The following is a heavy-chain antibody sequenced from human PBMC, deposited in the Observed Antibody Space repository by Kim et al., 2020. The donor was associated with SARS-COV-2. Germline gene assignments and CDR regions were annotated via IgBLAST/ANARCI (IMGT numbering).Heavy chain of an antibody. D-gene: IGHD3-10*01. Sequence: SETLSLTCTVSGGSISTYHCTWIRQPPGKGLEWIGYVSYSGSTNYNPSLKSRVTISIDTSRNQFSLKLSSVTAADTAVYYCARHGDDFGSGYFDPWGQVT. J-gene: IGHJ5*02. CDR1: GGSISTYH. V-gene: IGHV4-59*08. CDR3: ARHGDDFGSGYFDP. CDR2: VSYSGST.